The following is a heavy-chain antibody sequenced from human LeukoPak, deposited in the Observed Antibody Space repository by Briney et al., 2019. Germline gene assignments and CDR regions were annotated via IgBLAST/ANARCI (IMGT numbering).Heavy chain of an antibody. J-gene: IGHJ3*02. V-gene: IGHV3-43*01. Sequence: GSLRLSCSASGFTFDDYGMNWVRPAPGKGLEWVSLITWDGGTTYNADSVKGRCTISRDNIKYSLYLQMNSLRTEDTALYYCARSTAMVTWGSFDIWGQGTLVTVSS. CDR3: ARSTAMVTWGSFDI. CDR2: ITWDGGTT. D-gene: IGHD5-18*01. CDR1: GFTFDDYG.